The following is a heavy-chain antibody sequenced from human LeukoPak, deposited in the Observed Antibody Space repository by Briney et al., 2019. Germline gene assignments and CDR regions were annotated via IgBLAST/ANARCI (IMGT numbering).Heavy chain of an antibody. CDR3: ARAGYDYVWGSYRLEFDY. CDR2: ISAYNGNT. J-gene: IGHJ4*02. D-gene: IGHD3-16*02. CDR1: GGTFSSYA. V-gene: IGHV1-18*01. Sequence: GASVKVSCKASGGTFSSYAISWVRQAPGQGLEWMGWISAYNGNTNYAQKLQGRVTMTTDTSTSTAYMELRSLRSDDTAVYYCARAGYDYVWGSYRLEFDYWGQGTLVTVSS.